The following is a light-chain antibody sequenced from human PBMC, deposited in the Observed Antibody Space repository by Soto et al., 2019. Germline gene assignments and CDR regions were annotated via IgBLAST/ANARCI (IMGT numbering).Light chain of an antibody. J-gene: IGLJ3*02. CDR3: QSYDSSKVV. CDR1: SGSIASNY. Sequence: NFMLTQPHSVSESPGKTVTISCTRSSGSIASNYVQWYQQRPGSSPTTVIYEDNQRPSGVPDRFSGSIDSSSNSASLTISGLKTEDEADYYCQSYDSSKVVXXGGTKXTVL. CDR2: EDN. V-gene: IGLV6-57*01.